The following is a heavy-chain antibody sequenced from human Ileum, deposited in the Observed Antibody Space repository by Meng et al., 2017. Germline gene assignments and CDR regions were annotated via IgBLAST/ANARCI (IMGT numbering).Heavy chain of an antibody. V-gene: IGHV3-33*01. CDR1: GFTFSSYG. CDR2: IWYNGSNK. D-gene: IGHD3-10*01. J-gene: IGHJ6*02. Sequence: GESLKISCAASGFTFSSYGMHWVRQAPGKGLEWVAVIWYNGSNKYYADSVKGRFTISRDNSKNTLYLQMNSLRAEDTAVYYCASLPFAGSMDVWGQGTTGTGAS. CDR3: ASLPFAGSMDV.